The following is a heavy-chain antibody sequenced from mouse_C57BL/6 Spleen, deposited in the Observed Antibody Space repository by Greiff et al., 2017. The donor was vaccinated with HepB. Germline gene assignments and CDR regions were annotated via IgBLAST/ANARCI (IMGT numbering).Heavy chain of an antibody. V-gene: IGHV1-15*01. J-gene: IGHJ3*01. D-gene: IGHD2-4*01. CDR2: IDPETGGT. CDR3: TTPYDYDEAWFAY. Sequence: QVQLQQSGAELVRPGASVTLSCKASGYTFTDYEMHWVKQTPVHGLEWIGAIDPETGGTAYNQKFKGKAILTADKSSSTAYMELRSLTSEDSAVYYCTTPYDYDEAWFAYWGQGTLVTVSA. CDR1: GYTFTDYE.